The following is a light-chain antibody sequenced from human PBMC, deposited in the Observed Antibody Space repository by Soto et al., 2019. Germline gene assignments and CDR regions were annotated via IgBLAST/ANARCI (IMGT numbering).Light chain of an antibody. CDR1: QNIDRY. V-gene: IGKV1D-16*01. J-gene: IGKJ4*01. CDR2: AAS. Sequence: DIQMTQSPSSLSASVGDRVTITCRASQNIDRYLAWYQQKSDKAPKSLIYAASSLQTGVPSRFSVSVSGTDFTLTIISLQPEDFSTFYCQQYHPYPTFGGGTKV. CDR3: QQYHPYPT.